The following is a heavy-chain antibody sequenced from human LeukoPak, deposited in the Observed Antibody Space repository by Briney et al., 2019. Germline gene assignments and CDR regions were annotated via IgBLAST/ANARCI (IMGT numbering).Heavy chain of an antibody. CDR3: AKDGLTFGGVIVAYEPY. J-gene: IGHJ4*02. CDR1: GFTFSSYA. Sequence: GGSLRLSCAASGFTFSSYAMSWVRQAPGKGLEWVSAISGSGGSTYHADSVKGRFTISRDNSKNTLYLQMNSLRAEDTAVYYCAKDGLTFGGVIVAYEPYWGQGTLVTVSS. D-gene: IGHD3-16*02. CDR2: ISGSGGST. V-gene: IGHV3-23*01.